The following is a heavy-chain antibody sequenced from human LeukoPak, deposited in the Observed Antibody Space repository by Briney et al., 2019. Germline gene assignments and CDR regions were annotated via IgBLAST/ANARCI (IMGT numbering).Heavy chain of an antibody. CDR2: VKKDASEK. CDR1: GFTFRNNW. V-gene: IGHV3-7*01. J-gene: IGHJ4*02. D-gene: IGHD6-13*01. Sequence: GGSLRLSCAASGFTFRNNWMTWVREAPGKGLEWVASVKKDASEKYYVDSVKGRFTISRDNAKNSLYLQMNSLRVEDTAVYYCARRLAAAGYLPDYWGQGTLVTVSS. CDR3: ARRLAAAGYLPDY.